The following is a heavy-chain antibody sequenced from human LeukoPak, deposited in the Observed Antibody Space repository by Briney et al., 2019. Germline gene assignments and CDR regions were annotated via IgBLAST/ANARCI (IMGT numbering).Heavy chain of an antibody. CDR2: ISAKKGNT. D-gene: IGHD6-19*01. Sequence: ASVKVSCKASGYTFTSYGISWVRQAPGQGLEWMGWISAKKGNTDYAQKLQGRVTITTDTSTSTAYMGLRSLRSDDTAVYYCARDMYSSGRVPFDYWGQGTLVTVSS. J-gene: IGHJ4*02. CDR1: GYTFTSYG. V-gene: IGHV1-18*01. CDR3: ARDMYSSGRVPFDY.